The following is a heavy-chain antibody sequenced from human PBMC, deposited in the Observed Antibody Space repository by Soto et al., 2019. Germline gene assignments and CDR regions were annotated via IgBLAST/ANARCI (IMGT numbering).Heavy chain of an antibody. Sequence: DSVQVSCKASGYTFTSYYMHWVRQAPGQGLEWMGIINPSGGSTSYAQKFQGRVTMTRDTSTSTAYMELSSLRSEDTAVYYCATEGLGYCRSTSCLIYYGMDVWGQGNTVTVSS. CDR3: ATEGLGYCRSTSCLIYYGMDV. CDR2: INPSGGST. D-gene: IGHD2-2*01. CDR1: GYTFTSYY. J-gene: IGHJ6*02. V-gene: IGHV1-46*01.